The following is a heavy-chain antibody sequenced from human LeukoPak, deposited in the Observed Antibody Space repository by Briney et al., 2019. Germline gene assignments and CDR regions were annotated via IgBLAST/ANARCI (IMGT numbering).Heavy chain of an antibody. D-gene: IGHD6-19*01. CDR2: ITGGDNT. V-gene: IGHV3-23*01. Sequence: GGSLRLSCAASGFTFSNYAMSWVRQAPGKGLEWVSAITGGDNTYYADSVKGRFTISRDNSKSTLYLQMNSLRAEDTAIYYCAKEGTVAGTGYFDYWGRGALHSVSS. CDR3: AKEGTVAGTGYFDY. CDR1: GFTFSNYA. J-gene: IGHJ4*02.